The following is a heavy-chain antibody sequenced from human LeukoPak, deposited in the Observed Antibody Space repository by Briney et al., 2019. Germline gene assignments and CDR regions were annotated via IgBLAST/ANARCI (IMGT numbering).Heavy chain of an antibody. Sequence: GGSLGLSCAASGFTFSSYAMSWVRQAPGKGLEWVSGISGSGGSTYYADSVKGRFTISRDNSKNTLYLQMNSLRAEDTAVYYCAKDHTKIGFGEFNDYWGQGTLVTVSS. J-gene: IGHJ4*02. V-gene: IGHV3-23*01. CDR2: ISGSGGST. D-gene: IGHD3-10*01. CDR3: AKDHTKIGFGEFNDY. CDR1: GFTFSSYA.